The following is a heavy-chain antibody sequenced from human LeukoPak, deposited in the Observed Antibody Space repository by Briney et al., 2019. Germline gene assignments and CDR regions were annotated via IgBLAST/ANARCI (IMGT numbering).Heavy chain of an antibody. V-gene: IGHV1-18*01. CDR1: GYTFTSYA. CDR3: ARVVGNYVWGSYRPEGCFDS. CDR2: INMYNGNT. D-gene: IGHD3-16*02. J-gene: IGHJ4*02. Sequence: GASVKVSCKASGYTFTSYAISWVRQVPGQGPEWMGWINMYNGNTNYAQKLQGRVTMTTDTSTSTAYMELRSLRSDDTAVYYCARVVGNYVWGSYRPEGCFDSWGQGTLVTVSS.